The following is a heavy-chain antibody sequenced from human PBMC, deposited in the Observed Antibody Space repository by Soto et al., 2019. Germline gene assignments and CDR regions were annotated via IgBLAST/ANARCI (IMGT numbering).Heavy chain of an antibody. CDR1: GGSISSSSYY. J-gene: IGHJ6*02. CDR2: IYYSGST. V-gene: IGHV4-39*01. CDR3: ARLGTAMVYYYYGMDV. D-gene: IGHD5-18*01. Sequence: SETLSLTCTVSGGSISSSSYYWGWIRQPPGKGLEWIGSIYYSGSTYYNPSLRSRVTISVDTSKNQFSLKLSSVTAADTAVYYCARLGTAMVYYYYGMDVWGQGTTVTVSS.